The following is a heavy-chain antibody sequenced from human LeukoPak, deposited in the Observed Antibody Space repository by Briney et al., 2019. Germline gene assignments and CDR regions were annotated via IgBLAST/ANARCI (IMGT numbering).Heavy chain of an antibody. V-gene: IGHV3-66*01. Sequence: GGSLRLSWAASRLIVSSNYMAWVRQAPGKGLEWVSVIYSGGNTYYADSVKGRFTISRDNSKNTLYLQMNSLRAEDTAVYYCAKAWLEQGGMFDYWGQGTPVTVSS. CDR1: RLIVSSNY. CDR2: IYSGGNT. J-gene: IGHJ4*02. CDR3: AKAWLEQGGMFDY. D-gene: IGHD1/OR15-1a*01.